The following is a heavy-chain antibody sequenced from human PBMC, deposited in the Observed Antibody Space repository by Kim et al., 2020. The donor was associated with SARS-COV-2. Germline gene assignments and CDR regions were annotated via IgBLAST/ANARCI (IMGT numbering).Heavy chain of an antibody. V-gene: IGHV3-30*03. CDR3: ARRGEVGTDYCLDH. D-gene: IGHD5-18*01. J-gene: IGHJ4*02. Sequence: GGSLRLSCAASGFTFSNYAMHWVRQAPGKGLEWVAHISYDGSNKYYAESVKGRFASSRDNSKSTLFLQINSLSPGDTGIYYCARRGEVGTDYCLDHWGQGTLVTVSS. CDR2: ISYDGSNK. CDR1: GFTFSNYA.